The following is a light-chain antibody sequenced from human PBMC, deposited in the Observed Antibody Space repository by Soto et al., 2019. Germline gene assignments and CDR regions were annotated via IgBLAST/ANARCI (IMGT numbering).Light chain of an antibody. V-gene: IGKV1-33*01. CDR3: QQYDNPFT. CDR2: DAS. CDR1: QDISNY. Sequence: DLQMTQSPSSLSASVGDRVTITCQASQDISNYLNWYQQKPGKAPKLLIYDASNLETGVPSRFSGSGSGTDFTFTISSLQPEDIATYYCQQYDNPFTFGGGTKVEIK. J-gene: IGKJ4*01.